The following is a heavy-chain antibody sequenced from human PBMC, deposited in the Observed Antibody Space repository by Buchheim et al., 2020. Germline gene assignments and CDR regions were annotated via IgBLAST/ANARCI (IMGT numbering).Heavy chain of an antibody. V-gene: IGHV3-30*18. CDR1: GFTFSSHG. D-gene: IGHD5-24*01. CDR3: AKEKGMSPISFLIDS. CDR2: ISSDGSTT. J-gene: IGHJ4*02. Sequence: QVQLVESGGGVVQPGRSLRLSCAASGFTFSSHGIHWVRQTPGKGLEWVAVISSDGSTTYYKDSVKGRFTISRDNSRNTLYLQMNSLRPEDTAVYYCAKEKGMSPISFLIDSWGQGTL.